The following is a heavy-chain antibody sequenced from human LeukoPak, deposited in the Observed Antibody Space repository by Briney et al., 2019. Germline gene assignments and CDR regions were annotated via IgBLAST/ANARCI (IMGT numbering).Heavy chain of an antibody. CDR1: GYTFTGYY. CDR3: ARRSTSSWSWFDP. J-gene: IGHJ5*02. Sequence: GASVKVSCKASGYTFTGYYMHWVLQAPGQGLEWMGWINPNSGDTNYAQKFQGRVTMTRDTSISTAYMELSTLRSDDTAVYYWARRSTSSWSWFDPWGQGTLVTVSS. D-gene: IGHD6-6*01. V-gene: IGHV1-2*02. CDR2: INPNSGDT.